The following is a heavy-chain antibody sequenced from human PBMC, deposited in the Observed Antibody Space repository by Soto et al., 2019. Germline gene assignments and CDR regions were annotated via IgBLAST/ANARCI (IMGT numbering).Heavy chain of an antibody. J-gene: IGHJ6*02. Sequence: QVQLVQSGAEVKKPGASVKISCKASGYIFSSYYMHWLRQAPGQGREWLGVIKPSGGSVTYAQKFQGRVTMTWDTSTTTVYVELSGLSSEDAAVYYCAREAVNYYSGMDVWGQGTAVTVSS. V-gene: IGHV1-46*01. CDR3: AREAVNYYSGMDV. D-gene: IGHD3-10*01. CDR2: IKPSGGSV. CDR1: GYIFSSYY.